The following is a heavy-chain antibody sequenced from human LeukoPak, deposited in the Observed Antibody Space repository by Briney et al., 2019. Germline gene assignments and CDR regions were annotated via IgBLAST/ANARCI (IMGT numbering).Heavy chain of an antibody. CDR1: GGSVSGYY. V-gene: IGHV4-34*01. Sequence: SETLSLTCAVYGGSVSGYYWSWIRQPPGKGLEWIGEINHSGSTNYNPSLKSRVTISVDTSKNQFSLKLSSVTAADTAVYYCARAARYLSFDYWGQGTLVTVSS. CDR3: ARAARYLSFDY. D-gene: IGHD1-1*01. CDR2: INHSGST. J-gene: IGHJ4*02.